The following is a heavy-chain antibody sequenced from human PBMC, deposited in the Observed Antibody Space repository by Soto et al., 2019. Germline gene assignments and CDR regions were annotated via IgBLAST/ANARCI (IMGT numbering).Heavy chain of an antibody. J-gene: IGHJ3*02. D-gene: IGHD5-18*01. CDR1: GGSISNFY. CDR3: ARDLRGYSYGYDAFDR. Sequence: QVDLQESGPGLLRPSETLSLTCTVSGGSISNFYWSWIRQAPGKGLEWMGYISYSGITNYNPSLKSRITISVDTSKNQFSLKLNSVNAADAAVYYCARDLRGYSYGYDAFDRWGQGTMVTVSS. V-gene: IGHV4-59*01. CDR2: ISYSGIT.